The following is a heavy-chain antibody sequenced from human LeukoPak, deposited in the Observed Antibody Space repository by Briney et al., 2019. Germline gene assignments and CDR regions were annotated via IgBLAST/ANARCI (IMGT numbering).Heavy chain of an antibody. Sequence: SETLSLTCTVSGGSISSYYWSWIRQPPGKGLEWIGYIYYSGSTNYNPSLKSRVTISVDTSKNQFSLKLGSVTAADTAVYYCAREERWLQKRGPYDAFDIWGQGTMVTVSS. D-gene: IGHD5-24*01. J-gene: IGHJ3*02. V-gene: IGHV4-59*01. CDR1: GGSISSYY. CDR3: AREERWLQKRGPYDAFDI. CDR2: IYYSGST.